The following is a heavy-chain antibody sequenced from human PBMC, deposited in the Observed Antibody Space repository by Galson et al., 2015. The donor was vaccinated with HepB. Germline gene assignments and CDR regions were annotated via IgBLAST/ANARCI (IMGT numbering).Heavy chain of an antibody. CDR2: IYPGDSDT. CDR1: GYSFTSYW. CDR3: ARYPGSQITFGGVIVDAFDI. J-gene: IGHJ3*02. Sequence: QSGAEVKKPGESLKISCKGSGYSFTSYWIGWVRRMPGKGLEWMGIIYPGDSDTRYSPSFQGQVTISADKSISTAYLQWSSLKASDTAMYYCARYPGSQITFGGVIVDAFDIWGQGTMVTVSS. D-gene: IGHD3-16*02. V-gene: IGHV5-51*03.